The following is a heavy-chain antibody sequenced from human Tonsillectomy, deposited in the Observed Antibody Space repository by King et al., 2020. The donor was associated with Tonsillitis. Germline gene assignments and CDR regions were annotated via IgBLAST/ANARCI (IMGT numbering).Heavy chain of an antibody. D-gene: IGHD3-16*01. J-gene: IGHJ4*02. Sequence: VQLVESGGGLVQPGGSLRLSCAASGITFSSFWMSWVRHAPGKGLEWVSNIKQDGTEKYYVDSVKGRFTISRDNAKNPLFLQINSLRAEDTAVYYCADGGWYFDYWGQGTLVTVSS. CDR2: IKQDGTEK. CDR3: ADGGWYFDY. V-gene: IGHV3-7*01. CDR1: GITFSSFW.